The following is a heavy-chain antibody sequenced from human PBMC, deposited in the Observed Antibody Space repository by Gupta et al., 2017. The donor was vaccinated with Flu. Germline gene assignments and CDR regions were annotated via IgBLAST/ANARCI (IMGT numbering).Heavy chain of an antibody. Sequence: EVQLVESGGGLVQPGGSLRLSCAASGFTFSSYEMNWVRQAPGKGLEWVSYISSSGSTIYYADSVKGRFTISRDNAKNSLYLQMNSLRAEDTAVYYCARGGYYDSSGYSAYHYWGQGTLVTVSS. CDR1: GFTFSSYE. CDR3: ARGGYYDSSGYSAYHY. D-gene: IGHD3-22*01. V-gene: IGHV3-48*03. CDR2: ISSSGSTI. J-gene: IGHJ4*02.